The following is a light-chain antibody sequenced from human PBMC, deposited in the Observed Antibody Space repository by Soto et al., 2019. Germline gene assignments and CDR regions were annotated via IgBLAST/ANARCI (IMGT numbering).Light chain of an antibody. Sequence: AAVSLKKGESPTLSHRASQSSSSYLAWYQQKPRQAPRLLIYDASNSATGIPARFSGSGSGTDFTLTISSLLPEEYAVHYCQQRCDCPPITFGQVTRLEI. V-gene: IGKV3-11*01. CDR1: QSSSSY. CDR2: DAS. J-gene: IGKJ5*01. CDR3: QQRCDCPPIT.